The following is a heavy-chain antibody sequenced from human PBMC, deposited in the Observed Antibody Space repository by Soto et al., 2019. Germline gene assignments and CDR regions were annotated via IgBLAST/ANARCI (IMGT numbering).Heavy chain of an antibody. CDR1: GLTLTSSG. D-gene: IGHD2-8*01. CDR3: AKDLYDQQRTSYFCYYSLDV. CDR2: ISHDGSEQ. Sequence: PGGSLRLSCAASGLTLTSSGLHWVRQAPGKGLEWVALISHDGSEQYYADSVKGRFTISRDNSKNTLFLQLNSPRPEDTGVYYCAKDLYDQQRTSYFCYYSLDVWGQGTTVTVSS. J-gene: IGHJ6*02. V-gene: IGHV3-30*18.